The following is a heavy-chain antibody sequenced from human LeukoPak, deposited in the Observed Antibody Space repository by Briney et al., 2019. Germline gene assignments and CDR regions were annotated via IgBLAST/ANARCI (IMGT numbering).Heavy chain of an antibody. J-gene: IGHJ6*03. V-gene: IGHV3-48*03. Sequence: GGSLRLSCAASGFTFSSYEMNWVRQAPGKGLEWVSYISSSGSTIYYADSVKGRFTISRDNAKNSLYLQMNSLRAEDTAVYYCARTPGGLRYFDWLPRPSYYYYYMDVWGKGTTVTISS. CDR2: ISSSGSTI. D-gene: IGHD3-9*01. CDR1: GFTFSSYE. CDR3: ARTPGGLRYFDWLPRPSYYYYYMDV.